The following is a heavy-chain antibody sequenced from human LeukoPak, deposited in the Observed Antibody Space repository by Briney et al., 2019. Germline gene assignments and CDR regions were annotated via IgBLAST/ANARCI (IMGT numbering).Heavy chain of an antibody. CDR3: ARHAATGTTSSLRFDP. D-gene: IGHD4-17*01. Sequence: SETLSLTCTVSGGSIISYYWTWIRQPPGKGLEWIGYIYYSGSTNYNPSPKSRVTISVDTSKNQFSLNLSSVTAADTAVYYCARHAATGTTSSLRFDPWGQGTLVTVSS. CDR1: GGSIISYY. J-gene: IGHJ5*02. V-gene: IGHV4-59*08. CDR2: IYYSGST.